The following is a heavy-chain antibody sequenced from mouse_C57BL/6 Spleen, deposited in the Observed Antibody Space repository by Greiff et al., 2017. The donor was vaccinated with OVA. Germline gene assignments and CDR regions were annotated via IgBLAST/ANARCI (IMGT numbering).Heavy chain of an antibody. CDR3: AVPYYSNYGGYYYAMDY. J-gene: IGHJ4*01. Sequence: VQRVESGPGLVAPSQRLSITCTVSGFSLTSYGVSWVRQPPGKGLEWLGVIWGDGSTKYHSALISRLSISKDNSKSQVFLKLNSLQTDDTATYYCAVPYYSNYGGYYYAMDYWGQGTSVTVSS. CDR2: IWGDGST. D-gene: IGHD2-5*01. V-gene: IGHV2-3*01. CDR1: GFSLTSYG.